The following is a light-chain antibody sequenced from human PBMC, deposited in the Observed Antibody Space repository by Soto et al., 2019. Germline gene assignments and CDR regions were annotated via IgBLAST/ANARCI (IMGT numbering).Light chain of an antibody. CDR3: QEYGTSPPCT. CDR1: QSISTNY. Sequence: EIVLTQSPVTLSVSPGETATLSCRASQSISTNYLAWYQQKPGQAPRPLIFGASSRASDIPGRFSGSGSGTDFTLTISRLEPEDFAVYYCQEYGTSPPCTFGQGTKVDIK. CDR2: GAS. J-gene: IGKJ1*01. V-gene: IGKV3-20*01.